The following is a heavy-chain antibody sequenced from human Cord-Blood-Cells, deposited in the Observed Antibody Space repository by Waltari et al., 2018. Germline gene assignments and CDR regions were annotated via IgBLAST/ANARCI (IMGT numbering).Heavy chain of an antibody. CDR2: IIPNFGTA. Sequence: VQLVRSGALVTRPGSSVRVSCKASGGTFISYAISWVRQPPGQGLEWMGGIIPNFGTANYAQKSQGRVTITADDTTSTAYMELSSMRSEDTAVYYCAAEYSSSSSYDAFDIWDQETMVTVSS. D-gene: IGHD6-6*01. CDR1: GGTFISYA. V-gene: IGHV1-69*01. J-gene: IGHJ3*02. CDR3: AAEYSSSSSYDAFDI.